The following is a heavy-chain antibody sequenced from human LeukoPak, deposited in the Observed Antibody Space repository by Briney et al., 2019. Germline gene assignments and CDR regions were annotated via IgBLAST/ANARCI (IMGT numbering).Heavy chain of an antibody. D-gene: IGHD3-22*01. Sequence: GGSLRLSCAASGFSFSSNSMNWVRQAPGKGLEWVSSISSGSSYIYYADSVKGRFTISRDNAKNSLYLQMNSLRAEDTAVYYCARGGYYDSSGLNFDYWGQGTLVTVSS. CDR1: GFSFSSNS. V-gene: IGHV3-21*01. CDR2: ISSGSSYI. CDR3: ARGGYYDSSGLNFDY. J-gene: IGHJ4*02.